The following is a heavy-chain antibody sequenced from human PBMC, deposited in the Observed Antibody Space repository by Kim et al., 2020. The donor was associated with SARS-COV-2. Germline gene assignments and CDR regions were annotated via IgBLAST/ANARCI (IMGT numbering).Heavy chain of an antibody. CDR2: YT. CDR3: ARGVGYNVDY. Sequence: YTNSSPSFQGHVTISADKSISTAYLQWSSLKASDTAMYYCARGVGYNVDYWGQGTLVTVSS. D-gene: IGHD5-12*01. V-gene: IGHV5-10-1*01. J-gene: IGHJ4*02.